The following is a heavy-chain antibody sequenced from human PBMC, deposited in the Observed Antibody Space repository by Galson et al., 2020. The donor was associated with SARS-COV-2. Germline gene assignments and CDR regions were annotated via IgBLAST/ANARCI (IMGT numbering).Heavy chain of an antibody. J-gene: IGHJ6*03. CDR3: ARQVQQEVPFSFRRYYSYMDV. V-gene: IGHV4-39*01. CDR1: GASIRSKNYF. Sequence: SETLSLSCTVSGASIRSKNYFWSWIRQTPGKGLEWIGSIDYSGSTSYNPSLKSRVTIFADTSRNQLSLRLSSVTAADTAVYFCARQVQQEVPFSFRRYYSYMDVWGKGTTVTVSS. D-gene: IGHD3-3*01. CDR2: IDYSGST.